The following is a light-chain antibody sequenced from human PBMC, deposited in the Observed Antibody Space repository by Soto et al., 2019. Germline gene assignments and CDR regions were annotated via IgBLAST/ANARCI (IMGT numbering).Light chain of an antibody. V-gene: IGKV1-9*01. J-gene: IGKJ2*01. Sequence: DIQLTQSPSFLSASVGDRVTITCRASQGINIFLAWFQQKPGKAPNLLISAASTLQSGVPSRFSGSGSETEFTLTITSLQPEDSATYYCQQSYSTPYTFGQGTKVDIK. CDR2: AAS. CDR1: QGINIF. CDR3: QQSYSTPYT.